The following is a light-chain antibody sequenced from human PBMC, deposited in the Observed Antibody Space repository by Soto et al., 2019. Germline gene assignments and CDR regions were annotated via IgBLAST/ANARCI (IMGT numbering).Light chain of an antibody. CDR1: SSDIGSYNY. V-gene: IGLV2-14*01. CDR2: EVS. CDR3: SSHTTYSTRI. Sequence: SALTQPASVSGSPGQSIAISCTGTSSDIGSYNYVSWYQQHPGKAPKLIIHEVSNRPSGISDHFSGSKSGNTASLTISGLQADDEADYYCSSHTTYSTRIFGTGTKSPS. J-gene: IGLJ1*01.